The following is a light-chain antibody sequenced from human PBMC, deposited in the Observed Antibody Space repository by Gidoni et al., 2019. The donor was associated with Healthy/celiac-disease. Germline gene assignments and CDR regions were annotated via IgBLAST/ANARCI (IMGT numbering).Light chain of an antibody. CDR1: SSDVGGYNY. CDR2: EVS. Sequence: QSALTQPASASGSPGQSITISCTGTSSDVGGYNYVSWYQQHPGKAPKLRIYEVSNRPSGVSNRFSGSKSGNTASLTISVLQAEDEADYYCSSYTSSSTLKVFGGGTKLTVL. V-gene: IGLV2-14*01. J-gene: IGLJ2*01. CDR3: SSYTSSSTLKV.